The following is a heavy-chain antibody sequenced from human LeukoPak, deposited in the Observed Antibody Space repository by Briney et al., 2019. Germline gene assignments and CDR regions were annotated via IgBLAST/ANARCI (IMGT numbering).Heavy chain of an antibody. J-gene: IGHJ4*02. CDR2: FSGSGGYT. D-gene: IGHD3-10*01. Sequence: GGSLRLSCAASGFTFSNYAMSWVRQAPGEGLEWVSAFSGSGGYTFYADSVKGRFTVSRDDSKNTLYLQMNSLRAEDTAVYYCAKASFDYGSGTYYNDFDYWGQGSLVTVST. CDR3: AKASFDYGSGTYYNDFDY. V-gene: IGHV3-23*01. CDR1: GFTFSNYA.